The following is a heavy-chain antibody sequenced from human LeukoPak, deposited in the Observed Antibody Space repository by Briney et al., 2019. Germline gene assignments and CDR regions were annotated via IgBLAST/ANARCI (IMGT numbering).Heavy chain of an antibody. J-gene: IGHJ4*02. D-gene: IGHD3-3*01. V-gene: IGHV3-23*01. CDR2: ISGSGGST. CDR3: AKDSRGGDFWSGYYVFDY. CDR1: GFTFSSYA. Sequence: GGSLRLSCAASGFTFSSYAMSWVRQAPGKGLEWVSAISGSGGSTYYADSVKGRFTISRDNCKNTLYLQMNSLRAEDTAVYYCAKDSRGGDFWSGYYVFDYWGQGTLVTVSS.